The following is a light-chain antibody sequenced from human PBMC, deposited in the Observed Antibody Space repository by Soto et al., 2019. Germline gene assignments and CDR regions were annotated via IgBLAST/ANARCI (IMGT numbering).Light chain of an antibody. CDR3: QRYNSSPWT. CDR1: QSISSW. CDR2: DAS. V-gene: IGKV1-5*01. Sequence: DIQMTQSPSTLSASVGDRVTITCRASQSISSWLAWYQQKPGKAPKLLIYDASSLESGVPSRFSGSGSGTEFTLTISSLQPDGFATYYCQRYNSSPWTFGQGTKVEIK. J-gene: IGKJ1*01.